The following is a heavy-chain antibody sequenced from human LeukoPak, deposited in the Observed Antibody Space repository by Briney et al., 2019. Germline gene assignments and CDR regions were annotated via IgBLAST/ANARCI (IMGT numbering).Heavy chain of an antibody. D-gene: IGHD7-27*01. CDR2: ISGSGGST. CDR1: GFTFSSYA. Sequence: GGSLRLSCAAFGFTFSSYAMSWVRQAPGKGLEWVSAISGSGGSTYYADSVKGRFTISRDNSKNTLYLQMNSLRAEDTAVYYCAKESPYWGGAGEYYFDYWGQGTLVTVSS. J-gene: IGHJ4*02. CDR3: AKESPYWGGAGEYYFDY. V-gene: IGHV3-23*01.